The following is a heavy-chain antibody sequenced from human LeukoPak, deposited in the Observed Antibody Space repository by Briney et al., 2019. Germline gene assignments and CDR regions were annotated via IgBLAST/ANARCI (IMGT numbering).Heavy chain of an antibody. J-gene: IGHJ4*02. D-gene: IGHD6-13*01. Sequence: PGGSLRLSCAASGVGVSSNYMSWVRQAPGRGLEWVSVIYSGGNTYYADSVKGRFIISRDNSKNTLYLQVNSLRAEDTAVYYCARGPKGSSWPALIYYFDHWGQGTLVTASS. CDR3: ARGPKGSSWPALIYYFDH. CDR1: GVGVSSNY. V-gene: IGHV3-53*01. CDR2: IYSGGNT.